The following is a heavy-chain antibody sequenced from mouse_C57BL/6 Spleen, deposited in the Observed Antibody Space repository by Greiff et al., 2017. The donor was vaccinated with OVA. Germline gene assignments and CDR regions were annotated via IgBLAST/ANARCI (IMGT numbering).Heavy chain of an antibody. CDR2: ISSGGSYT. CDR3: ARGIYDGYYPFAY. Sequence: EVKLVDSGGDLVKPGGSLKLSCAASGFTFSSYGMSWVRQTPDKRLEWVATISSGGSYTYYPDSVKGRFTISRDNAKNTLYLQMSSLKSEDTAMYYCARGIYDGYYPFAYWGQGTLVTVSA. D-gene: IGHD2-3*01. CDR1: GFTFSSYG. J-gene: IGHJ3*01. V-gene: IGHV5-6*01.